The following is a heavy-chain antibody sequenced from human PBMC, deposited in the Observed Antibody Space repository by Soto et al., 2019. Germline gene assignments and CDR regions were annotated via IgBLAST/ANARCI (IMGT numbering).Heavy chain of an antibody. V-gene: IGHV1-18*01. CDR2: ISAYNGNT. D-gene: IGHD3-10*01. CDR1: GYTFTSYG. Sequence: QVQLVQSGAEVKKPGASVKVSCQASGYTFTSYGISWVRQAPGQGLEWMGWISAYNGNTNYAQKLQGRVTMTTDTSTSTAYMELRSLRSDDTAVYYCARDTDTDYYGSGSRDDYFDYWGQGTLVTVSS. CDR3: ARDTDTDYYGSGSRDDYFDY. J-gene: IGHJ4*02.